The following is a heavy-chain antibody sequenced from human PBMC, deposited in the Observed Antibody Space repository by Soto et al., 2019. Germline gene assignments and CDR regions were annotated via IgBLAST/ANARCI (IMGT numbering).Heavy chain of an antibody. V-gene: IGHV3-74*01. CDR3: ASLSSSRVGAPHYYYGMDV. J-gene: IGHJ6*02. D-gene: IGHD1-26*01. CDR2: INSDGSST. Sequence: GGSLRLSCAASGFTFSSYWMHWVRQAPGKGLVWVSRINSDGSSTSYADSVKGRFTISRDNAKNTLYLQMNSLRAEDTAVYYCASLSSSRVGAPHYYYGMDVWGQGTTVTVSS. CDR1: GFTFSSYW.